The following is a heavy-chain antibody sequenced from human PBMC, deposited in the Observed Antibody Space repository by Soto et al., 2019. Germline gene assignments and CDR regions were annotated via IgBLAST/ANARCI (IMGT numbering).Heavy chain of an antibody. D-gene: IGHD6-19*01. CDR2: ISGSGGST. CDR1: GFTFSSYA. V-gene: IGHV3-23*01. J-gene: IGHJ6*02. Sequence: VGSLRLSCAASGFTFSSYAMSWVRQAPGKGLEKISAISGSGGSTYYAHSVKGRFTISRDNSKNTLYLQMNSLRAEDTAVYYCAKVDSRSSGWQDYYYYGMDVWGQGT. CDR3: AKVDSRSSGWQDYYYYGMDV.